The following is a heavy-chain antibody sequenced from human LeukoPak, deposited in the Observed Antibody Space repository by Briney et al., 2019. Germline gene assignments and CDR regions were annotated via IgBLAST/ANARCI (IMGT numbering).Heavy chain of an antibody. CDR3: ARSKAPGGKLPRAFDI. CDR2: INHSGST. Sequence: SSETLSLTCAVYGGSFSGYYWSWIRQPPGKGLEWIGEINHSGSTNYNPSLKSRVTISVDTSKNQFSLKLSSVTAADTAVYYCARSKAPGGKLPRAFDIWGQGTMVTVSS. D-gene: IGHD2-15*01. CDR1: GGSFSGYY. V-gene: IGHV4-34*01. J-gene: IGHJ3*02.